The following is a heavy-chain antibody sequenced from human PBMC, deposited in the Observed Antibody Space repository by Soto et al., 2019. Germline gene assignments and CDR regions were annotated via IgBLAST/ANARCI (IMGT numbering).Heavy chain of an antibody. CDR3: ARQTRRNIVATIAFDI. CDR2: IYYSGST. J-gene: IGHJ3*02. Sequence: SETLSLTCTVSGGSIISSSYYWGWIRQPPGKGLEWIGSIYYSGSTYYNPSLKSRVTISVDTSKNQFSLKLSSVTAADTAVYYCARQTRRNIVATIAFDIWGQGTMVSASS. V-gene: IGHV4-39*01. D-gene: IGHD5-12*01. CDR1: GGSIISSSYY.